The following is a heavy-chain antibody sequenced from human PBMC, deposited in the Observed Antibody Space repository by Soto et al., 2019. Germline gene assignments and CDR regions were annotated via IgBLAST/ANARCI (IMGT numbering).Heavy chain of an antibody. Sequence: LSLTCAASGFTFSDYYMSWIRQAPGKGLEWVSYISSSGSTIYYADSVKGRFTISRDNAKNSLYLQMNSLRAEDTAVYYCARDRPAAHIVVVPAAPMILEGSGDYWGQGTLVTVSS. D-gene: IGHD2-2*01. J-gene: IGHJ4*02. V-gene: IGHV3-11*01. CDR1: GFTFSDYY. CDR3: ARDRPAAHIVVVPAAPMILEGSGDY. CDR2: ISSSGSTI.